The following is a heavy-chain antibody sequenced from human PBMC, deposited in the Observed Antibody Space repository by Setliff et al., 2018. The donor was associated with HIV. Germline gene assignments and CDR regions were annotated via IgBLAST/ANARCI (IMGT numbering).Heavy chain of an antibody. V-gene: IGHV3-7*01. CDR1: GFTFSYAW. J-gene: IGHJ4*02. CDR2: IKQDGSEK. CDR3: AKDGN. Sequence: PGGSLRLSCATSGFTFSYAWMSWVRQAPGKGLEWVANIKQDGSEKYYVDSVKGRFTISRDNAKNSLYLQMNSLRAEDTAVYYCAKDGNWGQGTLVTVSS. D-gene: IGHD2-15*01.